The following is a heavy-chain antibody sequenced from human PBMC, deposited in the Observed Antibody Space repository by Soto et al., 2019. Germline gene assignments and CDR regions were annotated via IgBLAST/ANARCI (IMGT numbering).Heavy chain of an antibody. V-gene: IGHV3-30-3*01. CDR3: AREIAARAYYYYGMDV. CDR2: ISYDGSNK. Sequence: GGSLRLSCAASGFTFSSYAMHWVRQAPGKGLEWVAVISYDGSNKYYADSVKGRFTISRDNSKNTLYLQMNSLRAEDTAVYYCAREIAARAYYYYGMDVWGQGTTVTVSS. CDR1: GFTFSSYA. J-gene: IGHJ6*02. D-gene: IGHD6-6*01.